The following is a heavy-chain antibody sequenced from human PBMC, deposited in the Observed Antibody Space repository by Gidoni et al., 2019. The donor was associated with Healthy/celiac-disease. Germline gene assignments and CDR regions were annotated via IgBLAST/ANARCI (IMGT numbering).Heavy chain of an antibody. J-gene: IGHJ6*02. Sequence: EVQLLESGGGLVQPGGSLRLSCAASGFTFSSYAMRWVRQAPGKGLEWVSAISGSGGSTYYADSVKGRFTISRDNSKNTLYLQMNSLRAEDTAVYYCAKPLRGYSYGTYYYYGMDVWGQGTTVTVSS. CDR2: ISGSGGST. CDR1: GFTFSSYA. D-gene: IGHD5-18*01. V-gene: IGHV3-23*01. CDR3: AKPLRGYSYGTYYYYGMDV.